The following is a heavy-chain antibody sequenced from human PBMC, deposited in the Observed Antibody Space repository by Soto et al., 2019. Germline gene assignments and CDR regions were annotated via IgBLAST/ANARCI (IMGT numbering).Heavy chain of an antibody. D-gene: IGHD6-13*01. CDR2: ISYDGSNK. CDR3: AREFWGIAAAGSSGDYYYGMDV. J-gene: IGHJ6*01. V-gene: IGHV3-30-3*01. CDR1: GFTFSSYA. Sequence: QVQLVESGGGVVQPGRSLRLSCAASGFTFSSYAMHWVRQAPGKGLEWVAVISYDGSNKYYADSVKGRFTISRDNSKNTLYLQMNSLRAEDTAVYYCAREFWGIAAAGSSGDYYYGMDVW.